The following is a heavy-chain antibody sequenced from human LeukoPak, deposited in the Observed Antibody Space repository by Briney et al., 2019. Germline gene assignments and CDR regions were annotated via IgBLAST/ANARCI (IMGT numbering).Heavy chain of an antibody. D-gene: IGHD3-10*01. CDR3: ASMMVRAYYYHGMDV. Sequence: SETLSLTCTVSGGSISSGGYYWSWIRQPPGKGLEWIGEINHSGSTNYNPSLKSRVTISVDTSKNQFSLKLSSVTAADTAVYYCASMMVRAYYYHGMDVWGQGTTVTVSS. J-gene: IGHJ6*02. CDR2: INHSGST. CDR1: GGSISSGGYY. V-gene: IGHV4-39*07.